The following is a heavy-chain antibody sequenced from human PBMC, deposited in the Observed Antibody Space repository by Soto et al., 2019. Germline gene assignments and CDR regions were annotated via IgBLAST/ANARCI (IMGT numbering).Heavy chain of an antibody. J-gene: IGHJ6*02. CDR3: ARTPVWSGYQYYYYGMDV. CDR2: IYPGDSDT. CDR1: RCASYG. V-gene: IGHV5-51*01. Sequence: RCASYGSGRMSQMPRKSLEWMGIIYPGDSDTRYSPSFQGQVTISADKSISTAYLQWSSLKASDTAMYYCARTPVWSGYQYYYYGMDVWGQGTTVTVSS. D-gene: IGHD3-3*01.